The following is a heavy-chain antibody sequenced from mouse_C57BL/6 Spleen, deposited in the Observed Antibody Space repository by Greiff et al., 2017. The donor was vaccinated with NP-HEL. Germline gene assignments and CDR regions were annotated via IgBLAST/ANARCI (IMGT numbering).Heavy chain of an antibody. J-gene: IGHJ2*01. V-gene: IGHV1-69*01. CDR1: GYTFTSYW. D-gene: IGHD1-1*01. Sequence: QVQLQQPGAELVMPGASVKLSCKASGYTFTSYWMHWVKQRPGQGLEWIGEIDPSDSYTNYNQKFKGKSTLTVDKSSSTAYMQLSSLTSEDSAVYYCARKIYYGSSPGYFDYWGQGTTLTVSS. CDR3: ARKIYYGSSPGYFDY. CDR2: IDPSDSYT.